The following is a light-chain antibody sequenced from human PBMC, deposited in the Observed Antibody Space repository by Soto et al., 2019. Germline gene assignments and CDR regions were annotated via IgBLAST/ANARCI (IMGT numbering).Light chain of an antibody. J-gene: IGKJ4*01. Sequence: EIVLTQSPATLSVSPGERATLSCRASQSIRSSLAWFQQKPGQTPRLLIYGASTRATGVPARFSGSGSGTEFTLIITSLQSEDFAVYYCHQYSDTSLTFGGGTKVDIK. CDR1: QSIRSS. V-gene: IGKV3-15*01. CDR2: GAS. CDR3: HQYSDTSLT.